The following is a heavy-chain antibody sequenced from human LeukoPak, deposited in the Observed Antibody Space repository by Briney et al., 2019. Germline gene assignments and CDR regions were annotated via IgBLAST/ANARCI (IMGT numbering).Heavy chain of an antibody. V-gene: IGHV1-2*06. CDR1: GYTFTGYY. CDR2: INPSTGGT. Sequence: ASVKVSCKPSGYTFTGYYLHWVRQAPGQGLEWMGRINPSTGGTNYAQNFQGRVTMTRDASISTAYMELSRLTSDDTAVYYCARDWSRIVVVVAPPGYWGQGTLVTVSS. CDR3: ARDWSRIVVVVAPPGY. D-gene: IGHD2-15*01. J-gene: IGHJ4*02.